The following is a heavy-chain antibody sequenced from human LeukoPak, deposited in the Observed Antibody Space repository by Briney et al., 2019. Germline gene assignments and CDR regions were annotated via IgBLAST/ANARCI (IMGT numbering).Heavy chain of an antibody. J-gene: IGHJ3*02. CDR1: GGSISSGGYY. D-gene: IGHD3-3*01. CDR2: IYHSGST. V-gene: IGHV4-30-2*01. CDR3: ARDWRSGYHDAFDI. Sequence: TPSETLSLTCTVSGGSISSGGYYWSWIRQPPGKGLEWIGYIYHSGSTYYNPSLKSRVTISVDRSKNQFSLKLSSVTAADTAVYYCARDWRSGYHDAFDIWGQGTMVTVSS.